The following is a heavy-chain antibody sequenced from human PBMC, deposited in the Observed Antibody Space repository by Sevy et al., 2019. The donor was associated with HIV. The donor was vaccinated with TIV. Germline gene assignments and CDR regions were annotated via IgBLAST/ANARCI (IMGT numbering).Heavy chain of an antibody. CDR2: ISWDGGST. D-gene: IGHD5-18*01. J-gene: IGHJ4*02. CDR1: GFTFDDYT. Sequence: GGSLRLSCAASGFTFDDYTMHWVRQAPGKGLEWVSLISWDGGSTYYADSVKGRFTISRDNSKNSLYLQMNSLRTEDTALYYCAKDRNSYGSFSEFDYWGLGTLVTVSS. CDR3: AKDRNSYGSFSEFDY. V-gene: IGHV3-43*01.